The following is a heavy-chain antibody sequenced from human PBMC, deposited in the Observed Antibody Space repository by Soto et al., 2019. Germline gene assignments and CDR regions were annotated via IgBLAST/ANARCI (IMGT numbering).Heavy chain of an antibody. J-gene: IGHJ5*02. CDR3: VRDGTKTLRDWFDP. Sequence: SETLSLTCTVSGASISGFDWSWIRKSAGKGLEWMGRIYATGTTDYNPSLKRRVMISVDTSKKQFSLKLRSVTGADTAVYYCVRDGTKTLRDWFDPWGQGISVTVSS. D-gene: IGHD1-1*01. CDR1: GASISGFD. CDR2: IYATGTT. V-gene: IGHV4-4*07.